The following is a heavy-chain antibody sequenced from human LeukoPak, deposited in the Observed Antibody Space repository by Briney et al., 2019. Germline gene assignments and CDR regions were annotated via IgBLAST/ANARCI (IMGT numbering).Heavy chain of an antibody. V-gene: IGHV4-61*02. CDR2: IYTSGST. D-gene: IGHD3-3*01. J-gene: IGHJ4*02. CDR1: GDSISSGSYY. Sequence: SETLSLTCTVSGDSISSGSYYWSWIRQPAGKGLEWIGRIYTSGSTNYNPSLKSRVTISVDKSKNQFSLKLSSVTAADTAVYYCARVVSTIWSHFDYWGQGTLVTVSS. CDR3: ARVVSTIWSHFDY.